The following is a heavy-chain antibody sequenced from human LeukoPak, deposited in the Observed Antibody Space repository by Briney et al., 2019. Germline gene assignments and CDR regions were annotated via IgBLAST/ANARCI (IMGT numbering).Heavy chain of an antibody. CDR1: GGSISSHY. CDR3: ARAAIGDTNWYYP. J-gene: IGHJ5*02. Sequence: SETLSLTCTVSGGSISSHYWSWIRQPPGKGLEWIGYIYYSGSTNYNPSLKSRVTISVDTSKNQFSLKLSSVTAADTAVYYCARAAIGDTNWYYPWGQGTLVTVSS. D-gene: IGHD3-10*01. CDR2: IYYSGST. V-gene: IGHV4-59*11.